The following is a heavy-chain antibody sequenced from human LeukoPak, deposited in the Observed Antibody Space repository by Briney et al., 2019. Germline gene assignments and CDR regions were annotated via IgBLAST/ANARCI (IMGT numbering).Heavy chain of an antibody. V-gene: IGHV3-53*04. J-gene: IGHJ3*01. CDR3: ARDRFGERTLEK. CDR1: GFNVSSNY. Sequence: GGSLRLSCAASGFNVSSNYMSWVRQAPGKGLEWVSVIYSGGYTYYADSVKGRFTIARHDSKNTVNLQMNSLRAEDTAVYCCARDRFGERTLEKWGQGTVVTVSS. CDR2: IYSGGYT. D-gene: IGHD3-10*01.